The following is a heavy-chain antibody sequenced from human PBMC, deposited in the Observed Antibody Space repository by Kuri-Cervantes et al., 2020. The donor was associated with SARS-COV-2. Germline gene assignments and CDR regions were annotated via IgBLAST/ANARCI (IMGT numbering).Heavy chain of an antibody. V-gene: IGHV6-1*01. CDR3: ARETPWFGETLGPGWYFDL. D-gene: IGHD3-10*01. J-gene: IGHJ2*01. Sequence: SCAISGDSVSSNSAAWNWIRQSPSRGLEWLGRTYYRSKWYNDYAVSVKSRITINPDTSKNQFSLQLNSVTPEDTAVYYCARETPWFGETLGPGWYFDLWGRGTLVTVSS. CDR2: TYYRSKWYN. CDR1: GDSVSSNSAA.